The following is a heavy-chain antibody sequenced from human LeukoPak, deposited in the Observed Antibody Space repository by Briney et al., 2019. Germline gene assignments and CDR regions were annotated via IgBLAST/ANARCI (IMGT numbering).Heavy chain of an antibody. J-gene: IGHJ4*02. CDR1: GFTFRSYS. V-gene: IGHV3-21*01. D-gene: IGHD2-2*01. CDR3: ARGGYCNCTSCYVID. CDR2: ISKSNSYI. Sequence: PGGSLRLSCAASGFTFRSYSMSWVRQAPGKGLEWVSSISKSNSYIYYADSVKGRFTISRDNAKNSLSVQMNSLRAEDTAVYYCARGGYCNCTSCYVIDWGQGTPVTVSS.